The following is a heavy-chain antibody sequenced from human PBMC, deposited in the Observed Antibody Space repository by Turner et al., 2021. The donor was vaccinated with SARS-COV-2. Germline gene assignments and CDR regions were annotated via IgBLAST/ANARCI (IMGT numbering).Heavy chain of an antibody. Sequence: QVQLVQSGAEVKKPGASVKVSCKVSGYTLTELAMHWVRQAPGKGLEWMGGFDPEDGETIYARKFQGRVTMTEDTSTDTAYMGLSSLRSEDTAVYYCATTLVTLIGDWYFNLWGRGTLVTVSS. CDR3: ATTLVTLIGDWYFNL. CDR1: GYTLTELA. J-gene: IGHJ2*01. CDR2: FDPEDGET. V-gene: IGHV1-24*01. D-gene: IGHD3-22*01.